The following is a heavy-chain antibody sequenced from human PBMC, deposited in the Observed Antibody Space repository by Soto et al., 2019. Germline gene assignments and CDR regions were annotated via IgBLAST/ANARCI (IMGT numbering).Heavy chain of an antibody. V-gene: IGHV3-66*01. Sequence: GGSLRLSCAASGFIVSSNYMNWVRQAPGKGLEWVSVIYSGGSTYYADSVKGRFTISRDNAKNSLYLQMNSLRDEDTAVYYCARDARLPLNWFDPWGQGTLVTVSS. D-gene: IGHD4-17*01. J-gene: IGHJ5*02. CDR3: ARDARLPLNWFDP. CDR2: IYSGGST. CDR1: GFIVSSNY.